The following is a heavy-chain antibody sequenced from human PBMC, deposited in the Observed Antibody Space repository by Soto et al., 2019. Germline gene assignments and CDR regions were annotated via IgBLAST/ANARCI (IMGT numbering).Heavy chain of an antibody. V-gene: IGHV3-7*05. CDR2: IKQDGSEK. CDR3: SLGKSYYWDY. Sequence: GGSLRLSCVASGFRFDGHAMHWVRQAPGKGLEWVANIKQDGSEKYYEDSVKGRFTISRDDSKNTLHLLMSTLRVDDTAIYYCSLGKSYYWDYWGQGIQVTVSS. J-gene: IGHJ4*02. CDR1: GFRFDGHA.